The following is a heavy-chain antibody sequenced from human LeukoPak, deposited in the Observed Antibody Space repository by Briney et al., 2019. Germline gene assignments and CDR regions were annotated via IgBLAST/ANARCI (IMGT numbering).Heavy chain of an antibody. V-gene: IGHV4-59*01. Sequence: PSETLSLTCTVSGGSISSYYWRWLRPPPGKGLVWIGNIYYSGSTNYHPSLKSRVTISVDTAKNQFSLKLSPVTAADTAVYYWAKWMIVVTPLAYWGQGTLVTVSS. CDR2: IYYSGST. D-gene: IGHD3-22*01. CDR3: AKWMIVVTPLAY. CDR1: GGSISSYY. J-gene: IGHJ4*02.